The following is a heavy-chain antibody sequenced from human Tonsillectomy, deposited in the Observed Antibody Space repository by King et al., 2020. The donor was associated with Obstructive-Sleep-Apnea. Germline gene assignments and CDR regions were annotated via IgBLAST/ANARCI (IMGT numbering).Heavy chain of an antibody. Sequence: VQLQQWGAGLLKPSETLSLTCAVYGGSFSGYYWSWIRQPPGKGLEWSGEINHSGSTNYNPSLKSRVTISVDTSKNQFSLKLSSVTAADTAVYYCATQGYSYGHDYWGQGTLVTVSS. CDR2: INHSGST. D-gene: IGHD5-18*01. CDR3: ATQGYSYGHDY. CDR1: GGSFSGYY. V-gene: IGHV4-34*01. J-gene: IGHJ4*02.